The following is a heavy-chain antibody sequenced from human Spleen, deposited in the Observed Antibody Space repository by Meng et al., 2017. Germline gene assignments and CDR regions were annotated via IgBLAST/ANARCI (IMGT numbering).Heavy chain of an antibody. CDR2: ISSSSSYI. V-gene: IGHV3-21*01. Sequence: GGSLRLSCAASGFTLSSYSMNWVRQAPGKGLEWVSSISSSSSYIYCADSVKGRFTISRDNAKNSLYLQMNSLRAEDTAVYYCARDLGYDSSGYYLHWGQGTLVTVSS. CDR1: GFTLSSYS. CDR3: ARDLGYDSSGYYLH. J-gene: IGHJ4*02. D-gene: IGHD3-22*01.